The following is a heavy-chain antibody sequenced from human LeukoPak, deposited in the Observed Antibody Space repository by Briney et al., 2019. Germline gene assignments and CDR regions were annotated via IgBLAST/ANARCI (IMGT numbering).Heavy chain of an antibody. V-gene: IGHV4-34*01. CDR1: GGSFSVYY. CDR2: INHSGST. D-gene: IGHD6-13*01. Sequence: SETLSLTCAVYGGSFSVYYWSWIRQPPGKGLEWIGEINHSGSTNYNPSLKSRVTISVDTSKNQFSLKLSSVTAADTAVYYCASQARPLALFDYWGQGTLVTVSS. CDR3: ASQARPLALFDY. J-gene: IGHJ4*02.